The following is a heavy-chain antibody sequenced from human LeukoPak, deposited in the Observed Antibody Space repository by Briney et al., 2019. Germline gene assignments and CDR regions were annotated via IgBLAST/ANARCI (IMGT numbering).Heavy chain of an antibody. CDR1: GFTVSSNY. V-gene: IGHV3-53*01. J-gene: IGHJ6*02. CDR3: AKEDHRYDFWSGYFYGMDV. D-gene: IGHD3-3*01. Sequence: GGSLRLSCAASGFTVSSNYMSWVRQAPGKGLEWVSVIYSGGSTYYADSVKGRFTISRDNSKNTLYLQMNSLRAEDTAVYYCAKEDHRYDFWSGYFYGMDVWGQGTTVTVSS. CDR2: IYSGGST.